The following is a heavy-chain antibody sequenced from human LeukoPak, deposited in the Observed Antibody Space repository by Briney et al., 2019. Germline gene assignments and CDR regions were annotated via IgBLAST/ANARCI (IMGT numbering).Heavy chain of an antibody. CDR1: GDSISTNRW. J-gene: IGHJ4*02. CDR2: IFHGGST. Sequence: SGTLSLTCTVSGDSISTNRWWSWIRQPPGKGLEWIGEIFHGGSTNYNPSLKSRVSISVDKSNNQFSLNLNSVTAEDTAVYYCATLNSGSLFGTETDYWGQGSLVTVSS. V-gene: IGHV4-4*02. CDR3: ATLNSGSLFGTETDY. D-gene: IGHD1-26*01.